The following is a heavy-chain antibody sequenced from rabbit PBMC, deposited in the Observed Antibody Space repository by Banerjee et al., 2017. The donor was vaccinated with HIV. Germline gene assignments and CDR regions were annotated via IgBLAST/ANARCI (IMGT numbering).Heavy chain of an antibody. D-gene: IGHD7-1*01. CDR3: PRYSGGDGYSSDL. CDR1: GFSFNNNYV. CDR2: INSNTGNT. V-gene: IGHV1S40*01. J-gene: IGHJ4*01. Sequence: QSLEESGGDLVQPEGSLTLTCKASGFSFNNNYVMCWVRQAPGKGLEWIACINSNTGNTVYASWAEGPFTISKTSSTTVTLQMTSVTAADTATYFCPRYSGGDGYSSDLWGPGTLVTVS.